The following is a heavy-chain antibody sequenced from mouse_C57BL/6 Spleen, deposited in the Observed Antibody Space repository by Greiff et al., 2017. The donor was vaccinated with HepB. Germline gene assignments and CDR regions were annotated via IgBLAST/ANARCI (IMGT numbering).Heavy chain of an antibody. D-gene: IGHD1-1*01. V-gene: IGHV5-6*01. Sequence: VQLQQSGGDLVKPGGSLKLSCAASGFTFSSYGMSWVRQTPDKRLEWVATISSGGSYTYYPDSVKGRFTISRDNAKNTLYLQMRRLKSEDTAMYYCASTYYYGSSPYAMDYWGQGTSVTVSS. CDR2: ISSGGSYT. CDR1: GFTFSSYG. CDR3: ASTYYYGSSPYAMDY. J-gene: IGHJ4*01.